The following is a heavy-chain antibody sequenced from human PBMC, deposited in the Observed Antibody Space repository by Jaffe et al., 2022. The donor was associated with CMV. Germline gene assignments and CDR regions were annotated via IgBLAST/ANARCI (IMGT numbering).Heavy chain of an antibody. CDR1: GFTFSSYA. CDR3: AKAPLSWYGLRRRPDGEYFQH. D-gene: IGHD6-13*01. Sequence: EVQLVESGGGLVQPGGSLRLSCAASGFTFSSYAMSWVRQAPGKGLEWVSAISGSGGSTYYADSVKGRFTISRDNSKNTLYLQMNSLRAEDTAVYYCAKAPLSWYGLRRRPDGEYFQHWGQGTLVTVSS. J-gene: IGHJ1*01. V-gene: IGHV3-23*04. CDR2: ISGSGGST.